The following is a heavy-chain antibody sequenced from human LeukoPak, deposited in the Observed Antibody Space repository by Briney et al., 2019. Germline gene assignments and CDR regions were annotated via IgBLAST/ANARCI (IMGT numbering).Heavy chain of an antibody. CDR3: ARRRVRGATDY. CDR2: INHSGST. Sequence: SQTLSLTCAVDGGSFSGYYWSWIRQPPGKGLEWIGEINHSGSTNSNPSLKSRVTFSVDTSKNQFSLKLTSVTAADTAVYYCARRRVRGATDYWGQGTLVTVSS. CDR1: GGSFSGYY. V-gene: IGHV4-34*01. D-gene: IGHD3-10*01. J-gene: IGHJ4*02.